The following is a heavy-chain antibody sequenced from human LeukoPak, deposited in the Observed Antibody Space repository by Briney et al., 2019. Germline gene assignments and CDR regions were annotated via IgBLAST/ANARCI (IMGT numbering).Heavy chain of an antibody. CDR2: ISYDGSNK. CDR1: GFTFSSYA. Sequence: GRSLRLSCAASGFTFSSYAMHWVRQAPGKGLEWVAVISYDGSNKYYADSVKGRFTISRDNSKNTLYLQMYSLRAEDTAVYYCARPYSTYFDYWGQGTLVTVSS. V-gene: IGHV3-30-3*01. CDR3: ARPYSTYFDY. D-gene: IGHD4-11*01. J-gene: IGHJ4*02.